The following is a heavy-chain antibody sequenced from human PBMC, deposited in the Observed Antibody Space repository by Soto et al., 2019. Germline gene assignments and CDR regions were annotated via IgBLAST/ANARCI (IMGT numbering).Heavy chain of an antibody. D-gene: IGHD6-19*01. Sequence: LSLTCAVYGGSFRGYYWSWIRQPPGKGLEWVSYISSSGSTIYYADSVKGRFTISSDNAKNSLYLQMNSLRAEDTAVYYCAGGYSSCWYSGLSYYYYYGMDVWGQGTTVTVSS. CDR1: GGSFRGYY. CDR3: AGGYSSCWYSGLSYYYYYGMDV. V-gene: IGHV3-11*01. CDR2: ISSSGSTI. J-gene: IGHJ6*02.